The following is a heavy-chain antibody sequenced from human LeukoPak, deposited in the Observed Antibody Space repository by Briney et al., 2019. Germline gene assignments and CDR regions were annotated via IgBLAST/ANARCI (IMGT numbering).Heavy chain of an antibody. Sequence: PGGSLRLSCAASGFTFSNAWMNWVRQAPGKGLEWVGRIKSKTDGGTTDYAAPVKGRFTISRDDSKNTLYLQMNSLKTEDTAVYYCTGRPRYSSTPSDPWGQGTLVTVSS. CDR3: TGRPRYSSTPSDP. V-gene: IGHV3-15*01. CDR1: GFTFSNAW. CDR2: IKSKTDGGTT. J-gene: IGHJ5*02. D-gene: IGHD6-13*01.